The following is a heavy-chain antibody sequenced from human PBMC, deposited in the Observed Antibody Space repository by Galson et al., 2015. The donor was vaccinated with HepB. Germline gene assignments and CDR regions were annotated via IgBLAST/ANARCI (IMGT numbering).Heavy chain of an antibody. Sequence: PALVKPTQTLTLTCTFSGFSLSTSGVGVGWIRQPPGKALEWLALIYWDDDKRYSPSLKSRLTITKDTSKNQVVLIMTNMDPVDTATYYCARERRMTTVNWFDPWGQGTLVTVSS. CDR2: IYWDDDK. CDR3: ARERRMTTVNWFDP. J-gene: IGHJ5*02. CDR1: GFSLSTSGVG. V-gene: IGHV2-5*02. D-gene: IGHD4-17*01.